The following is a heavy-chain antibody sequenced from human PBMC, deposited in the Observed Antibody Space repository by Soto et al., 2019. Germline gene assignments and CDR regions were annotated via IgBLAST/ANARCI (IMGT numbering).Heavy chain of an antibody. CDR2: MFHGGST. J-gene: IGHJ5*02. CDR1: GAPNTWGDNS. CDR3: VRGSVGVTASGMLNCLAP. D-gene: IGHD6-25*01. V-gene: IGHV4-30-2*01. Sequence: PSETLSPTFAIAGAPNTWGDNSWHWLREPPGKCLEWIGYMFHGGSTYYNPSLRSRVTICVDRSRTQLALKMSSVTAADTAVYYCVRGSVGVTASGMLNCLAPWVQG.